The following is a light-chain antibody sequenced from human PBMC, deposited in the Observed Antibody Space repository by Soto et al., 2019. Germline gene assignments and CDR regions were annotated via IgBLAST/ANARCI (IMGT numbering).Light chain of an antibody. Sequence: DIQMTQSPSSLSASVGDRVTITCRASQSISSYLNWYQQKPGKAPKLLIYAASSLQSGVPSRFRGSGSGTDFTLTISSLQPEDFSTYYCQQSYSTLYTFGQWTKLEIK. CDR1: QSISSY. CDR2: AAS. V-gene: IGKV1-39*01. J-gene: IGKJ2*01. CDR3: QQSYSTLYT.